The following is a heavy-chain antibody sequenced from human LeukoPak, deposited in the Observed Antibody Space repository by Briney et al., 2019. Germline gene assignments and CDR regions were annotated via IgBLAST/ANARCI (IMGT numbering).Heavy chain of an antibody. CDR3: ARVMAARREDLNWFDP. D-gene: IGHD6-6*01. CDR1: GDSISSTSYY. Sequence: PSETLSLTCSVSGDSISSTSYYWGWIRQPPGKGLEWIGNIYYSGTTSYNPSLKSRVTISVATPKNQFSLNLTSVNAADTAVYYCARVMAARREDLNWFDPWGQGTLVTVSS. J-gene: IGHJ5*02. CDR2: IYYSGTT. V-gene: IGHV4-39*07.